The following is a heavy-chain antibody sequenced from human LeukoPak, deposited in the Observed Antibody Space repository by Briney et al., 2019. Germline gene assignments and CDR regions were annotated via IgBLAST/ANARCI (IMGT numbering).Heavy chain of an antibody. V-gene: IGHV4-59*08. Sequence: SETLSLTCSVSGGSISSYYWSWIRQPPGKGLEWIGYIYYSGSTNYNPSLKSRVTISVDTSKNQFSLKLSSVTAADTAVYYCARLLGRVTAQVWFGPWGQGTLVTVSS. CDR3: ARLLGRVTAQVWFGP. J-gene: IGHJ5*02. CDR1: GGSISSYY. D-gene: IGHD2-21*02. CDR2: IYYSGST.